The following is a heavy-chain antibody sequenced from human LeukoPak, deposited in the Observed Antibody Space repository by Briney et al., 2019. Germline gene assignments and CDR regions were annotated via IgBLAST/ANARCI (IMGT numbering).Heavy chain of an antibody. CDR2: IYTSGNT. CDR3: ARGRWYYDRSDYSPFDY. CDR1: GGSVSTYY. J-gene: IGHJ4*02. Sequence: SETLSLTCTVSGGSVSTYYWSWIRQPAGKGLEWIGRIYTSGNTNYNPSLKSRVTMSGDTPTNQFSLKLSSVTAADTAVYYCARGRWYYDRSDYSPFDYWGQGILVIVSS. D-gene: IGHD3-22*01. V-gene: IGHV4-4*07.